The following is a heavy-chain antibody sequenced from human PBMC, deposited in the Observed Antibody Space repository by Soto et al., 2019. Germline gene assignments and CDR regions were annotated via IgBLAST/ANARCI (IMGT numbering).Heavy chain of an antibody. V-gene: IGHV1-8*01. CDR2: MNPKSGNT. CDR3: ARGGLARSYSGSGP. Sequence: ASVKVSCKASGYTFSSYDINWVRQATGQGLEWMGWMNPKSGNTGYAQKFQGRVTMTRNTSINTAYMELSSLGSEDTAVYYCARGGLARSYSGSGPWGQGTLVTVSS. CDR1: GYTFSSYD. D-gene: IGHD3-10*01. J-gene: IGHJ1*01.